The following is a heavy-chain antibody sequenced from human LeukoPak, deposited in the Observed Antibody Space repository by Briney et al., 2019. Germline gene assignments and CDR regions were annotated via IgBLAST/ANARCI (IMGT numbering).Heavy chain of an antibody. D-gene: IGHD3-10*01. CDR2: INHSGST. J-gene: IGHJ6*02. CDR1: GGSFSGDY. V-gene: IGHV4-34*01. Sequence: SETLSLTCAVYGGSFSGDYWCWIGQPPGKGLEWIGEINHSGSTNYNPSLKSRVTISVDTSKNQFSLKLSSVTAADTAVYYCARVFYYGSGSCYSRYYYYGMDVWGQGTTVTGSS. CDR3: ARVFYYGSGSCYSRYYYYGMDV.